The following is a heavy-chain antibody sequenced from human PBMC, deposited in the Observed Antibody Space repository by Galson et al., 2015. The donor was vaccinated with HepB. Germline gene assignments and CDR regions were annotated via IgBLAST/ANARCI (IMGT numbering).Heavy chain of an antibody. CDR2: ISSGGTK. D-gene: IGHD2-2*01. Sequence: SLRLSCAASGFSFTSHSINWVRQAPGKGLEWVTDISSGGTKYYAAAVKGRWTISRDNVSEYMHLHMRSRRVEDTAVYYCARNPASYDYYNMAIWGQGTPVTVPS. J-gene: IGHJ6*02. CDR3: ARNPASYDYYNMAI. V-gene: IGHV3-48*01. CDR1: GFSFTSHS.